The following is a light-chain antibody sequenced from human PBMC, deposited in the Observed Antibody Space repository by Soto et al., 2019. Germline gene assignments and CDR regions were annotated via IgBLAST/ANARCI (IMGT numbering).Light chain of an antibody. J-gene: IGKJ4*01. CDR3: QQYNNWHRAT. V-gene: IGKV3-15*01. CDR1: QSISSN. Sequence: ILLTKSPGTLSLSQGERATLSCRASQSISSNLAWYQQKPGQAPRLLMFRTSSRANGFPARFSGSGSGTEFNLTIRSLQSEDFGFYYCQQYNNWHRATFGGGTKVDIK. CDR2: RTS.